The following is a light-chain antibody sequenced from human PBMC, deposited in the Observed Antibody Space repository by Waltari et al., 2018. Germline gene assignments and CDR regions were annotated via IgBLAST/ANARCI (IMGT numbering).Light chain of an antibody. CDR2: AAP. J-gene: IGKJ2*01. CDR3: QQSYSTPYT. V-gene: IGKV1-39*01. CDR1: QSISSY. Sequence: DIQMTQSSSSLSASAGDSVTITCRASQSISSYLNWYQQKPGKAPKLLIYAAPSLQSGVPSRFSGSGSGTDFTLTSSSLQPEDFATYYCQQSYSTPYTFGQGTKLEIK.